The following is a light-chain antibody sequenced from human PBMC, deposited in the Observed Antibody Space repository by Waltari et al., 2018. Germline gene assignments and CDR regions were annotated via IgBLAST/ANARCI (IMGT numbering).Light chain of an antibody. CDR2: GAS. V-gene: IGKV3-20*01. CDR3: QHYLRLPVT. J-gene: IGKJ1*01. Sequence: EIVLTQSPGTLSLSLGERATVPYRASQSVSRALAWYQQKPGQAPRLLIYGASTRATGIPDRFSGSGSGTDFSLTISRLEPDDFAVYYCQHYLRLPVTFGQGTTVEI. CDR1: QSVSRA.